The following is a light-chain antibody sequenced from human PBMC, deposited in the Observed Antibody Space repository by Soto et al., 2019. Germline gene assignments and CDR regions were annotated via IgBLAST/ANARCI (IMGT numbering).Light chain of an antibody. J-gene: IGKJ2*01. V-gene: IGKV1-5*01. CDR2: DAS. Sequence: DIPMTQSPSTLSASVGDRVTITCRASQRISSWLAWHQQKPGKAPRLLIYDASTLQSGVPSRFSGSGSGTEFSLTISSLQPDDFATYYCQQYNSYPYTFGQGTKLEIK. CDR1: QRISSW. CDR3: QQYNSYPYT.